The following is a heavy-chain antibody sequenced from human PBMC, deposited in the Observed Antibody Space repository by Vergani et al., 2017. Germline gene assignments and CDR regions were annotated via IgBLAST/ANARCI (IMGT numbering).Heavy chain of an antibody. D-gene: IGHD3-10*01. CDR2: IYYSGST. J-gene: IGHJ4*02. CDR3: ARDSRYGSGSYFYFDY. CDR1: GGSISSYY. Sequence: QVQLQESGPGLVKPSETLSLTCTASGGSISSYYWSWIRQPPGKGLEWIGYIYYSGSTYYNPSLKSRVTISVDTSKNQFSLKLSAVTAADTAVYYCARDSRYGSGSYFYFDYWGQGTLVTVSS. V-gene: IGHV4-59*12.